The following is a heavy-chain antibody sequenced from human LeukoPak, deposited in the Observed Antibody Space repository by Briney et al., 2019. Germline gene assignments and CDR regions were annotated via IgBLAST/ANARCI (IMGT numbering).Heavy chain of an antibody. J-gene: IGHJ5*02. CDR3: AREIDPFGPPGGDWFDP. Sequence: PGGSLRLSCAASGFTFSSYWMSWVRQAPGKGLEWVSGINWNGGSTGYADSVKGRFTISRDNAKNSLYLQMNSLRAEDTALYYCAREIDPFGPPGGDWFDPWGQGTLVTVSS. D-gene: IGHD1-26*01. CDR2: INWNGGST. V-gene: IGHV3-20*04. CDR1: GFTFSSYW.